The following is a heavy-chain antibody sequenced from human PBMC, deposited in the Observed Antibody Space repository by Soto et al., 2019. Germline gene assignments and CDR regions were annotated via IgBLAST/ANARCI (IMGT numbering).Heavy chain of an antibody. CDR2: IYYRGST. V-gene: IGHV4-39*07. D-gene: IGHD3-16*02. CDR1: GGSISSNFYC. CDR3: ARRVDYVWGSYRYSPYFDY. Sequence: SETLSLTCTVSGGSISSNFYCWGWIRQPPGKGLQWIGNIYYRGSTNYNPSLRGRVTISVDTSKNEFSLKLTSVTAADTAVYYCARRVDYVWGSYRYSPYFDYWGQGTLVTVSS. J-gene: IGHJ4*02.